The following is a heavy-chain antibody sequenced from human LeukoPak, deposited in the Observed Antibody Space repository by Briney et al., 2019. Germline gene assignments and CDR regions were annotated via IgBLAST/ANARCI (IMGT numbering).Heavy chain of an antibody. D-gene: IGHD6-6*01. CDR2: INHSGST. CDR3: ARRGSSSGYYYYYMDV. Sequence: SETLSLTCAVYGGSFSGYYWSWIRQPPGKGLEWIGEINHSGSTNYNPSLKSRVKISVDTSKNQFSLKLSSVTAADTAVYYCARRGSSSGYYYYYMDVWGKGTTVTVSS. V-gene: IGHV4-34*01. CDR1: GGSFSGYY. J-gene: IGHJ6*03.